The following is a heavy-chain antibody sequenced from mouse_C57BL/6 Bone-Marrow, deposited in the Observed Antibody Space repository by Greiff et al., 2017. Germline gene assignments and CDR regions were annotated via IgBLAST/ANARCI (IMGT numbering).Heavy chain of an antibody. CDR2: IYPRDGST. CDR1: GYTFTDYT. V-gene: IGHV1-78*01. CDR3: ASRVTTVGPAWCSY. Sequence: QVQLQQSDAELVKPGASVKISCKVSGYTFTDYTIHWMKQRPEQGLEWIGYIYPRDGSTKYNEKFKGKATLTADKSSTTAYMQLNSLTSEASAVYFCASRVTTVGPAWCSYWGQGTLVTVSA. J-gene: IGHJ3*01. D-gene: IGHD1-1*01.